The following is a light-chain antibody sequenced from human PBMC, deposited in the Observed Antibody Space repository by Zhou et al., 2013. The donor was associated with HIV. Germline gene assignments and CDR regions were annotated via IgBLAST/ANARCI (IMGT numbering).Light chain of an antibody. J-gene: IGKJ1*01. Sequence: EIVLTRSPATLSLSPGERATLSCRASQSVSRYLAWYQQKPGQAPRLLIYDASNRATGIPGRFSGSGSGTGFTLTISSLEPEDFAVYYCQQRSNWPPTFGQGTKVEIK. CDR2: DAS. CDR3: QQRSNWPPT. V-gene: IGKV3-11*01. CDR1: QSVSRY.